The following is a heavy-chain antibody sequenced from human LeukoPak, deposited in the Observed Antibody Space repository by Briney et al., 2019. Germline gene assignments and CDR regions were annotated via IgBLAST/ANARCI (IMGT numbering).Heavy chain of an antibody. D-gene: IGHD2-15*01. Sequence: GGSLRLSCAASGFTFSTYSMNWFRRAPGKGLEWVSSISATSTYTYYADSLKGRFIISRDNAKNSVYLQMNSLRAEDTAVCYCTREFCSGGSCYSGGYWGQGALVTVSS. J-gene: IGHJ4*02. CDR3: TREFCSGGSCYSGGY. CDR1: GFTFSTYS. V-gene: IGHV3-21*04. CDR2: ISATSTYT.